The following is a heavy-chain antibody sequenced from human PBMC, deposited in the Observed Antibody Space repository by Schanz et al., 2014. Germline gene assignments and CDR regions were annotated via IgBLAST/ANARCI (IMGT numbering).Heavy chain of an antibody. Sequence: QVQLVQSGAEVKKPGSSVKVSCKASGGTFSSDTFSWVRQAPGQGLEWMGRIVPIAGITNYAQKFQGRVTITADKSTSTAYMELSNLRSEDTAVYYCARAGQDYSDSSGYATYYFGNWGQGTLVTVSS. V-gene: IGHV1-69*02. CDR1: GGTFSSDT. CDR2: IVPIAGIT. CDR3: ARAGQDYSDSSGYATYYFGN. D-gene: IGHD3-22*01. J-gene: IGHJ4*02.